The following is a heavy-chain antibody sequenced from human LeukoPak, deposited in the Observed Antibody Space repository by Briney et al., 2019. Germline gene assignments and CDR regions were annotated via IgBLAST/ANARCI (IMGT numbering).Heavy chain of an antibody. Sequence: SVKVSCKASGGSFSDYPTNWVRQAPGQGLEWLGGIIPKYSASNYAQAFQGRVTITADESTNTVYMEMSGLRPDDTAVYYCVRPDRIFGVPAAFDAWGQGTLVAVSS. CDR3: VRPDRIFGVPAAFDA. CDR2: IIPKYSAS. J-gene: IGHJ3*01. V-gene: IGHV1-69*13. CDR1: GGSFSDYP. D-gene: IGHD3-3*02.